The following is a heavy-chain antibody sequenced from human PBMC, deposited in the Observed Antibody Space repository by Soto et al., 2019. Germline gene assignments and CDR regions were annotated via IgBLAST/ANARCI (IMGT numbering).Heavy chain of an antibody. Sequence: PSETLSLTCTVSGGSISSGDYNWSWIRQPPGKGLEWIGYIYYSGSTYYNPSLKSRVTISVDTSKNQFSLKLSSVTAADTAVYDWARGDSDVRVLIWYDPWGQGTLVTVSS. CDR2: IYYSGST. V-gene: IGHV4-30-4*01. CDR3: ARGDSDVRVLIWYDP. CDR1: GGSISSGDYN. D-gene: IGHD5-18*01. J-gene: IGHJ5*02.